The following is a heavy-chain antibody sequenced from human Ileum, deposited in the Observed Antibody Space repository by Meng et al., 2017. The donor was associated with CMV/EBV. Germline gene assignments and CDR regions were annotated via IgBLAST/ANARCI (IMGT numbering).Heavy chain of an antibody. CDR3: ARGRDFWWEMDY. CDR2: SSHSGNT. CDR1: SGSFSDFF. J-gene: IGHJ4*02. Sequence: QVPPHQGGGGLLKPSESLSLTCAVYSGSFSDFFWGWIRQPPGKGLEWIGESSHSGNTKYNPSLKSRVTISVDASKNQFSLNMRSVTAADTAVYYCARGRDFWWEMDYTGQGTLVTVSS. V-gene: IGHV4-34*01. D-gene: IGHD1-26*01.